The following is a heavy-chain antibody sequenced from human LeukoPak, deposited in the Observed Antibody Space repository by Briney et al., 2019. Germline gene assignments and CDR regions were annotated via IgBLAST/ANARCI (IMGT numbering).Heavy chain of an antibody. CDR3: AKDLSSYDSSGLPLDS. CDR2: IRYDGSNK. Sequence: PGGSLRLSCAASGFSFSSYGMHWVRQAPGKGLEWVAFIRYDGSNKYYADSVKGRFTISRDNSKNTLYLQMNSLRAEDTAVYYCAKDLSSYDSSGLPLDSWGQGTLVTVSS. D-gene: IGHD3-22*01. J-gene: IGHJ4*02. CDR1: GFSFSSYG. V-gene: IGHV3-30*02.